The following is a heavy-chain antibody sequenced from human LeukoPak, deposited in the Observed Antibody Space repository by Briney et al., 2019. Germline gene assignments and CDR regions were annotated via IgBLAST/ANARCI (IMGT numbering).Heavy chain of an antibody. D-gene: IGHD3-10*01. CDR1: GFTFSSYA. V-gene: IGHV3-23*01. Sequence: GGSLRLSCAASGFTFSSYAMSWVRQAPGKGLEWVSAISGSGGSTYYADSVKGRFTISRDNSKNTLYLQMNSLRAEDTAVYCCAKELGFTMVRGVTRWGQGTLVTVSS. CDR3: AKELGFTMVRGVTR. J-gene: IGHJ4*02. CDR2: ISGSGGST.